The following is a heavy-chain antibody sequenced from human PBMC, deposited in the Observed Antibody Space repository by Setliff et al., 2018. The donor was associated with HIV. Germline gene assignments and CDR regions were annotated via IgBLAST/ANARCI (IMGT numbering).Heavy chain of an antibody. CDR2: ISHSGST. D-gene: IGHD1-26*01. CDR1: GGSFSDYY. J-gene: IGHJ4*02. Sequence: SETLSLTCGVYGGSFSDYYWSWIRQPPGKGLEWIGEISHSGSTSYNPSLKSRVTMSVDTSKNQFSLKLNSVTAADTAVYYCAKDRSGSYRTFDYWGPGILVTVS. V-gene: IGHV4-34*10. CDR3: AKDRSGSYRTFDY.